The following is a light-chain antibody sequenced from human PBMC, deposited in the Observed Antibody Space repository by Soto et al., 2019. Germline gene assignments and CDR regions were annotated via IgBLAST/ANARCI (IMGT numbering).Light chain of an antibody. V-gene: IGLV2-14*03. CDR3: YSYTSSNTSV. Sequence: QSVLTQPASVSGSPGQSITISCTGTSSDVGGYNYVSWYQHHPGKVPQLMIYDVSNRPSGVSNRFSGSKSGNTASLTISGLQAEDEADYYCYSYTSSNTSVFGTGTKLTVL. CDR1: SSDVGGYNY. CDR2: DVS. J-gene: IGLJ1*01.